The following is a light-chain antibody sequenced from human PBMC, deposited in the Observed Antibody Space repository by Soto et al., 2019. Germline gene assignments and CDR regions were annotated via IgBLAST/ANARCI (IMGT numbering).Light chain of an antibody. Sequence: DVQMTQSPSSVSASVGDRVTITCRASQGISSWLAWYQQKPGKAPKLLIYAGSSLQSGVPSRFSGSGSGTDFTLTISSLQPEDFAAYFCHQPKSFPYTLGRGTKLDIK. V-gene: IGKV1-12*01. CDR1: QGISSW. J-gene: IGKJ2*01. CDR2: AGS. CDR3: HQPKSFPYT.